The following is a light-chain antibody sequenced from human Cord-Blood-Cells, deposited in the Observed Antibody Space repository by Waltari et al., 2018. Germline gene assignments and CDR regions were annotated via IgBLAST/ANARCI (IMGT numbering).Light chain of an antibody. V-gene: IGKV3-11*01. CDR1: QSVRSY. Sequence: MVLTQSPATLSSSPGKRATLSCRASQSVRSYLTWYQQNPGQAPRLLIYDASNRATGIPARFSGSGSGTDFTLTISSLEPEDFAVYYCQQRSNWLWTFGQGTKVEIK. CDR2: DAS. J-gene: IGKJ1*01. CDR3: QQRSNWLWT.